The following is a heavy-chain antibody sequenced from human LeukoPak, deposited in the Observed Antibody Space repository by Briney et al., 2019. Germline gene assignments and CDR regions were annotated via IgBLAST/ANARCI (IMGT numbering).Heavy chain of an antibody. D-gene: IGHD6-19*01. Sequence: GASVKVSCKASGYTFTGYYMHWVRQAPGQGLEWMGWINPNSGGTNYAQKFQGRVTMTRDTSISTAYMELSRLTSDDTAVYYCARGVAGPYYYYYMDVWGKGTTVTVSS. CDR2: INPNSGGT. J-gene: IGHJ6*03. CDR3: ARGVAGPYYYYYMDV. CDR1: GYTFTGYY. V-gene: IGHV1-2*02.